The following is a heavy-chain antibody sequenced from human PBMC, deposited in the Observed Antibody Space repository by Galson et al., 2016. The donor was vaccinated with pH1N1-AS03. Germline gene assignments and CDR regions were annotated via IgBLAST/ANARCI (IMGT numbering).Heavy chain of an antibody. V-gene: IGHV4-61*02. CDR3: AREGCGARSTTGCYASGLGRRSYMDV. D-gene: IGHD2-2*01. Sequence: TLSLTCAVSGDSIRSDTYAWSWIRQPAEKGLEWVGRVYPGLSSNYNPSLKGRVTISVDTSKNQFSLRLRSGTAADTAVYYCAREGCGARSTTGCYASGLGRRSYMDVWGKGTTVTVSS. CDR1: GDSIRSDTYA. J-gene: IGHJ6*04. CDR2: VYPGLSS.